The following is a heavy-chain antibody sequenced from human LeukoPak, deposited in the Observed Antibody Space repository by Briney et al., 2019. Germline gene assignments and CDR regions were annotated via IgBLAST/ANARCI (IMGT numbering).Heavy chain of an antibody. V-gene: IGHV3-53*01. Sequence: GGSLRLSCAASGFTVSSNYMSWVRKAPGKGQEWVSVIYSGGSTYYADSVKGRFTISRDNSKNTLYLQMNSLRAEDTAVYYCARDDILTGYRDYWGQGTLVTVSS. CDR2: IYSGGST. J-gene: IGHJ4*02. CDR1: GFTVSSNY. D-gene: IGHD3-9*01. CDR3: ARDDILTGYRDY.